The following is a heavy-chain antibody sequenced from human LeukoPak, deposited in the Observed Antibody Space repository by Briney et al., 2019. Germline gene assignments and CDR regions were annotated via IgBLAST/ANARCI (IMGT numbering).Heavy chain of an antibody. CDR1: GFTLSSYG. Sequence: GGSLRLSCAASGFTLSSYGMNWVRQAPGKGLEWVASISSSSSYIYYADSVKGRFTISRDTAKNSLYLQMNSLRAEDTAAYYCARVLDSAWYSGYWGQGTLVTVSS. V-gene: IGHV3-21*01. D-gene: IGHD6-19*01. CDR3: ARVLDSAWYSGY. CDR2: ISSSSSYI. J-gene: IGHJ4*02.